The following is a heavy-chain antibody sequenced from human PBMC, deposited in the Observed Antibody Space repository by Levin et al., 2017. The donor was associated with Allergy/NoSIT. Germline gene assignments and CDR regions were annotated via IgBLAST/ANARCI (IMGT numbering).Heavy chain of an antibody. CDR2: ISSDGRKK. CDR3: AKDVYGSGWYPLGNDAFEM. V-gene: IGHV3-30*18. J-gene: IGHJ3*02. CDR1: GFTFSSSG. D-gene: IGHD6-19*01. Sequence: LSLTCAASGFTFSSSGMHWVRQAPGKGLEWVAVISSDGRKKFYADSVEGRFTISRDNSKNTLDLQMNSLRAEDTAVYYCAKDVYGSGWYPLGNDAFEMWGQGTKVSVSS.